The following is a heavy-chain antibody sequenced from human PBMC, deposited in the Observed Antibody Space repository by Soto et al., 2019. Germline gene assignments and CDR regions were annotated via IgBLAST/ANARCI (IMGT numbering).Heavy chain of an antibody. CDR3: ARINDFWSGYPYFDY. V-gene: IGHV3-11*06. Sequence: QVQLVESGGGLVKPGGSLRLSCAASGFTFSDYYMSWIRQAPGKGLEWVSYNSSSSSYTNYADSVKGRFTISRDNAENSLYLQMNSLRAEDTAVYYCARINDFWSGYPYFDYWGQGTLVTVSS. D-gene: IGHD3-3*01. J-gene: IGHJ4*02. CDR1: GFTFSDYY. CDR2: NSSSSSYT.